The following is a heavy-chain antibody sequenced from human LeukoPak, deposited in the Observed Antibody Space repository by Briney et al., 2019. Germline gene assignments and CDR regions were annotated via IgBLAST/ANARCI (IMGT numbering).Heavy chain of an antibody. CDR1: GFTFSSYA. Sequence: GGSLRLSCAAFGFTFSSYAMSWVRQAPGKGLEWVANIKKDGSEKYYVDSVKGRFTISRDNAKNSLYLQMNSLRAEDTAVYYCARDQKLWFGELLNGYFDYWGQGALVTVSS. CDR3: ARDQKLWFGELLNGYFDY. J-gene: IGHJ4*02. CDR2: IKKDGSEK. D-gene: IGHD3-10*01. V-gene: IGHV3-7*01.